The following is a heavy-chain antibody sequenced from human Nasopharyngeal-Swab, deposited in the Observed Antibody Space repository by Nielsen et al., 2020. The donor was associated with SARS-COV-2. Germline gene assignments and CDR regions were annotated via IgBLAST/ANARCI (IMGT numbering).Heavy chain of an antibody. V-gene: IGHV3-48*01. CDR2: ISSSSSTI. Sequence: GGSLRLSCAAPGFTFSSYSMNWVRQAPGKGLEWVSYISSSSSTIYYADSVKGRFTISRDNAKNSLYLQMNSLRAEDTAVYYCARDRGYSSSPPHDNWGQGTLVTVSS. D-gene: IGHD6-13*01. J-gene: IGHJ4*02. CDR1: GFTFSSYS. CDR3: ARDRGYSSSPPHDN.